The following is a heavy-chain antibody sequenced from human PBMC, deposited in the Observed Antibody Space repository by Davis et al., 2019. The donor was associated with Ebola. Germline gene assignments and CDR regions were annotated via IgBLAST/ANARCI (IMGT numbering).Heavy chain of an antibody. V-gene: IGHV3-9*01. Sequence: GGSLRLSCAASGFTFDDYAMHWVRQAPGKGLEWVSGISWNSGSIGYADSVKGRFTISRDNAKNSLYLQMSSLRAEDTAVYYCAESGFSTAYYVNSAPLDIWGQGTTVTVSS. CDR1: GFTFDDYA. CDR2: ISWNSGSI. J-gene: IGHJ6*02. CDR3: AESGFSTAYYVNSAPLDI. D-gene: IGHD3-22*01.